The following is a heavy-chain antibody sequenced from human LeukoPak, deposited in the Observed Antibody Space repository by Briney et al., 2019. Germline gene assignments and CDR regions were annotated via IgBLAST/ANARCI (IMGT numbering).Heavy chain of an antibody. D-gene: IGHD3-22*01. CDR2: ISSSGSTI. J-gene: IGHJ4*02. V-gene: IGHV3-11*01. CDR1: GFTFSDYY. CDR3: ARERGRYYYDSSGYEVDY. Sequence: PGGSLRLSCAASGFTFSDYYMSWIRQAPGKGLEWVSYISSSGSTIYYADSVKGRFTISRDNAKNSLYLQMNSLRAEDTAVYYCARERGRYYYDSSGYEVDYWGQGTLVTVSS.